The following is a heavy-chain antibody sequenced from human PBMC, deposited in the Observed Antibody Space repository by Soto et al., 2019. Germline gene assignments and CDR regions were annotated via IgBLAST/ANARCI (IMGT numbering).Heavy chain of an antibody. CDR1: GYSFTDYW. D-gene: IGHD6-13*01. J-gene: IGHJ4*02. Sequence: EVQLVQSGAEVKKPGESLRISCKGSGYSFTDYWISWVRQMPGKGLEWRGRIDPSDSYVNYNPAFQGHVTISADKSIRTAYLEWTSLKSSDIAMYYCARRRYTSGWYDDLDYWGQGTLVIVSS. CDR2: IDPSDSYV. V-gene: IGHV5-10-1*01. CDR3: ARRRYTSGWYDDLDY.